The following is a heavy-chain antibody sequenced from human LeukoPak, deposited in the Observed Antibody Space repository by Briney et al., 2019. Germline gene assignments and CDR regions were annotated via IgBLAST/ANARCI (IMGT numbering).Heavy chain of an antibody. Sequence: KPSETLSLTCTVSGYSISSGYYWGWIRQPPGKGLEWIGCIHHSGRTYYNPSLKSRVTISVDTSKNQFSLKVSSVTAADTAVYYCARDPRAGWFDPWGQGTLVTVSS. CDR1: GYSISSGYY. J-gene: IGHJ5*02. CDR3: ARDPRAGWFDP. CDR2: IHHSGRT. V-gene: IGHV4-38-2*02. D-gene: IGHD4/OR15-4a*01.